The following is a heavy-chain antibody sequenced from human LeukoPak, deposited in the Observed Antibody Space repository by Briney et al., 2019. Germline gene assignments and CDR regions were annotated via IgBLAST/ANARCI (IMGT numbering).Heavy chain of an antibody. V-gene: IGHV4-4*07. CDR2: IYTSGST. Sequence: SETLSLTCTVSGGSISSYYWSWIRQPAGKGLEWIGRIYTSGSTNYNPSLKSRVTMSVDTSKNQFSLKLSSVTAAGTAVYYCARDNVYDSSGYYYRIFAEYYYYMDVWGKGTTVTVSS. CDR1: GGSISSYY. J-gene: IGHJ6*03. D-gene: IGHD3-22*01. CDR3: ARDNVYDSSGYYYRIFAEYYYYMDV.